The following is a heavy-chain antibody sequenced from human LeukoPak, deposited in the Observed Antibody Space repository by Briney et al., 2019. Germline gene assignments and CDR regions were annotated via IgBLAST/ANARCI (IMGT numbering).Heavy chain of an antibody. V-gene: IGHV4-59*01. J-gene: IGHJ6*03. D-gene: IGHD2-2*01. CDR1: GGSLSSYY. CDR3: ARAGGYCSSTSCYGDYYYYYYMDV. Sequence: SETLSLTCTVSGGSLSSYYWSWIRQPPGKGLEWIGYIYYSGSTNYNPPLKSRVTISVDTSKNQFSLKLSSVTAADTAVYYCARAGGYCSSTSCYGDYYYYYYMDVWGKGTTVTVSS. CDR2: IYYSGST.